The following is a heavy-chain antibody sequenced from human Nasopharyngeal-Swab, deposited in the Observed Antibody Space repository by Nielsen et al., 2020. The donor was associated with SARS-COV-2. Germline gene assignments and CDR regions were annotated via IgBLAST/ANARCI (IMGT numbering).Heavy chain of an antibody. V-gene: IGHV3-13*04. J-gene: IGHJ5*02. CDR2: IGTAGDT. CDR1: GFTFGSYD. CDR3: ARARPDIVVVPAALLFDP. D-gene: IGHD2-2*01. Sequence: GGSLRLSCAASGFTFGSYDMHWVRQATGKGLEWVSAIGTAGDTYYPGSVKGRFTISRENAKNSLYLQMNSLRAGDTAVYYCARARPDIVVVPAALLFDPWGQGTLVTVSS.